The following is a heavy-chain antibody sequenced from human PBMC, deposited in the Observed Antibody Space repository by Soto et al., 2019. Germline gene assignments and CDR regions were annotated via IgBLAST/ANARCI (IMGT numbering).Heavy chain of an antibody. CDR2: INPNSGGT. CDR1: GYTFTGYY. V-gene: IGHV1-2*04. CDR3: ARAMLPGPFDAFDI. Sequence: GASVKVSCKASGYTFTGYYMHWVRQAPGQGLEWMGWINPNSGGTNYAQKFQGWVTMTRDTSISTAYMELSRLRSDDTAVYYCARAMLPGPFDAFDIWGQGTMVTVSS. D-gene: IGHD2-8*01. J-gene: IGHJ3*02.